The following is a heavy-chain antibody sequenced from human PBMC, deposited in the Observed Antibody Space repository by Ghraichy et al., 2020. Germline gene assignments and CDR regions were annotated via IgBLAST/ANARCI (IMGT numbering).Heavy chain of an antibody. CDR3: ARAPMTTVTIVAFDI. Sequence: SETLSLTCTVSGGSISSGDYYWSWIRQPPGKGLEWIGYIYYSGSTYYNPSLKSRVTISVDTSKNQFSLKLSSLTAADTAVYYCARAPMTTVTIVAFDIWGQGTMVTVSS. J-gene: IGHJ3*02. CDR1: GGSISSGDYY. CDR2: IYYSGST. D-gene: IGHD4-17*01. V-gene: IGHV4-30-4*01.